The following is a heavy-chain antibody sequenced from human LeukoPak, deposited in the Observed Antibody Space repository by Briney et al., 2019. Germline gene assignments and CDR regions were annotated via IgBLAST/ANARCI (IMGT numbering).Heavy chain of an antibody. CDR2: IYSSGST. J-gene: IGHJ4*02. V-gene: IGHV4-59*12. D-gene: IGHD5-18*01. CDR3: ARDSEYSYGSFVY. CDR1: GGSISSYY. Sequence: SETLSLTCTVSGGSISSYYWSWIRQPPGKGLEWIGYIYSSGSTNYDPSLKSRVTISVDTSKNQFSLKLSSVTAADTAVYYCARDSEYSYGSFVYWGQGTLVTVSS.